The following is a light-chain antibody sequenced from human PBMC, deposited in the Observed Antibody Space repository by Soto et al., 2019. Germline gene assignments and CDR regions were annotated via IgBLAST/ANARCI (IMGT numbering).Light chain of an antibody. Sequence: ETVLTQSPGALSLSPGERATLPCRASQSISTTYLAWYQQKPGQAPTLLIYGASTRATGIPDRFSGSGSGTDFTLTISRLEPEDFAVYYCQQYGSSPWTFGQGTKVDIK. CDR1: QSISTTY. CDR3: QQYGSSPWT. V-gene: IGKV3-20*01. CDR2: GAS. J-gene: IGKJ1*01.